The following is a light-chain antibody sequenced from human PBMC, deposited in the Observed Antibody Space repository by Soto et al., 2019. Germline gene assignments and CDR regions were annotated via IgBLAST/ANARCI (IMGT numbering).Light chain of an antibody. V-gene: IGKV3-20*01. CDR1: QSVSSSY. J-gene: IGKJ2*01. CDR2: GAS. Sequence: EIVLTQSPGTLSLSPGERATLSCRASQSVSSSYLAWYQQKPGQTPRLLIYGASSRATGIPDRFSGSGSGTDFTLTISRMDPEDFAVYYCQQFGNSPYPFGQGTRLDIK. CDR3: QQFGNSPYP.